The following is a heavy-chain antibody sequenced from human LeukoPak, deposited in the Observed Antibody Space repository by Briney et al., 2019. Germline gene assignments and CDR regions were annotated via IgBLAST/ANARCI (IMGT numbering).Heavy chain of an antibody. CDR1: GGSISSSSYY. Sequence: SETLSLTCTVSGGSISSSSYYRGWIRQPPGKGLEWIGSIYYSGSTYYNPSLKSRVTISVDTSKNQFSLKLSSVTAADAAVYYCARRPRRGATTRRDFQHWGQGTLVTVSS. J-gene: IGHJ1*01. CDR2: IYYSGST. D-gene: IGHD1-26*01. V-gene: IGHV4-39*01. CDR3: ARRPRRGATTRRDFQH.